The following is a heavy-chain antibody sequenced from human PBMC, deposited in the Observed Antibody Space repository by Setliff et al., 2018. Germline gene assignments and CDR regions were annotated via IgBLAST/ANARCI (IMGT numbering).Heavy chain of an antibody. J-gene: IGHJ6*03. CDR3: VRDRNYYYDSSAYYYWYYYMEA. CDR1: GYTFTAYY. CDR2: INPDSGGS. Sequence: GASVKVSCKTSGYTFTAYYIHWVRQAPGQGLEWVGWINPDSGGSQFADKFQGRVSMTRNKSISTVYMELSGLKSDDTGVYYCVRDRNYYYDSSAYYYWYYYMEAWGKGTTVTVSS. V-gene: IGHV1-2*07. D-gene: IGHD3-22*01.